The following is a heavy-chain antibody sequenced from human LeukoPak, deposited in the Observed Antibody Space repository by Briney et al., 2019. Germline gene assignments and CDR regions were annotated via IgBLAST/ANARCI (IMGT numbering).Heavy chain of an antibody. J-gene: IGHJ5*02. D-gene: IGHD3-10*01. V-gene: IGHV3-21*01. Sequence: PGGSLRLSCAASGFTVSSNYMSWVRQAPGKGLEWVSSISSSSNYIYYADSLKGRFTISRDNAKNSLYLQMNSLRVEDTAVYYCAKSSGSFPWGQGALVTVSS. CDR2: ISSSSNYI. CDR3: AKSSGSFP. CDR1: GFTVSSNY.